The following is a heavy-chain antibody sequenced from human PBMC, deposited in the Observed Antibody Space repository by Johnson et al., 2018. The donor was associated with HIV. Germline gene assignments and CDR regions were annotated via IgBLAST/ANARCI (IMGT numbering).Heavy chain of an antibody. CDR3: ARGPILEWLSGDGFDM. D-gene: IGHD3-3*01. Sequence: EVQLVESGGGLVQPGGSLRLSCAASGFTFSSYAMSWVRQAPGKGLAWVSAISGSGGSTYYADSVKGQFTHSIDHSKNTLHLKMNSLRVEETAMDYCARGPILEWLSGDGFDMWGQGTMVTVYS. CDR1: GFTFSSYA. V-gene: IGHV3-23*04. J-gene: IGHJ3*02. CDR2: ISGSGGST.